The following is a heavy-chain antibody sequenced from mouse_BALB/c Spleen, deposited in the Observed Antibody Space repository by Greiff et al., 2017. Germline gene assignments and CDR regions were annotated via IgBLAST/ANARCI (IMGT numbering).Heavy chain of an antibody. J-gene: IGHJ4*01. CDR2: ISSGGGNT. V-gene: IGHV5-9*03. Sequence: EVMLVESGGGLVKPGGSLKLSCAASGFTFSSYTMSWVRQTPEKRLEWVATISSGGGNTYYPDSVKGRFTISRDNAKNNLYLQMSSLRSEDTALYYCARNLPKEGYAMDYWGQGTSVTVSS. CDR1: GFTFSSYT. CDR3: ARNLPKEGYAMDY. D-gene: IGHD2-1*01.